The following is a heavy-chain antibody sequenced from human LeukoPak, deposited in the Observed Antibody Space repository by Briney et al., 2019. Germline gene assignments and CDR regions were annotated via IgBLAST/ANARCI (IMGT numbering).Heavy chain of an antibody. CDR1: YGSISDISYY. V-gene: IGHV4-39*07. CDR3: TMSDGYGLIRI. D-gene: IGHD3-10*01. CDR2: IYYSGRT. J-gene: IGHJ3*02. Sequence: SETLSLTSAVSYGSISDISYYWGWLRQPPGKGLEWIVSIYYSGRTYYNSSLKSRVTISLDTSKNQFSLKVISMTAADTAAYYCTMSDGYGLIRICGRETMVTVSS.